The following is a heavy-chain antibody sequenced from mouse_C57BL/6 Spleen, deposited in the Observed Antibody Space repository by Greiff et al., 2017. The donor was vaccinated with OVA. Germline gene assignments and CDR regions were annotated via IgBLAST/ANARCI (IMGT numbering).Heavy chain of an antibody. J-gene: IGHJ2*01. CDR1: GFNIKNTY. Sequence: EVQLQQSVAELVRPGASVKLSCTASGFNIKNTYMHWVKQRPEQGLEWIGRIDPANGNTKYAPKFQGKATITADTSSNTAYLQLSSLTSEDTAIYYCARSPNYGSSSYYFDYWGQGTTLTVSS. V-gene: IGHV14-3*01. CDR2: IDPANGNT. CDR3: ARSPNYGSSSYYFDY. D-gene: IGHD1-1*01.